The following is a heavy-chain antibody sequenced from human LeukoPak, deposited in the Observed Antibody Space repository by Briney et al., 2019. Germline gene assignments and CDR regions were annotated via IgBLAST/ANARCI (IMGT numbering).Heavy chain of an antibody. CDR1: GFTFSSYA. CDR2: IKRKTDSGTT. J-gene: IGHJ4*02. Sequence: GGSLRLSCAASGFTFSSYAMSWVRQAPGKGLEWIGRIKRKTDSGTTDFAAPVKGRFSISRDDSQNTVYLQINSLKTEDTAVYYCATDLLDYWGQGTLVTVSS. V-gene: IGHV3-15*01. CDR3: ATDLLDY.